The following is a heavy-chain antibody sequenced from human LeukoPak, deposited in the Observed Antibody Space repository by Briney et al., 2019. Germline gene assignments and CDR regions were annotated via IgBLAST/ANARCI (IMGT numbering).Heavy chain of an antibody. CDR3: ARGRGGHYDY. J-gene: IGHJ4*02. D-gene: IGHD1-26*01. V-gene: IGHV3-64*02. Sequence: GGSLRLSCTASGFTFITYAMHWVRLAPGKGVEYVSAIFSDGGKTYYADSVKDRFTISRDNSKNTLYLQMGSLRAEDMAVYYCARGRGGHYDYWGQGSLVTVSS. CDR2: IFSDGGKT. CDR1: GFTFITYA.